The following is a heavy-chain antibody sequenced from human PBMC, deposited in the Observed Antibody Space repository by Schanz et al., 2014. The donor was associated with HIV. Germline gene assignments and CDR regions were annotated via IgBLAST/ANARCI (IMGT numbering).Heavy chain of an antibody. CDR2: IWYDGSNK. CDR3: ARGPDYSSASYKFDY. CDR1: GFTFSSYG. V-gene: IGHV3-33*01. D-gene: IGHD4-4*01. J-gene: IGHJ4*02. Sequence: VQVVEAGGGVVQPGRSLRLSCAASGFTFSSYGMHWVRQAPGKGLEWVAVIWYDGSNKYYADSVKGRFTTSRDNSKNTLYLQMDSLRSEDTAVYYCARGPDYSSASYKFDYWGQGTPVSVYS.